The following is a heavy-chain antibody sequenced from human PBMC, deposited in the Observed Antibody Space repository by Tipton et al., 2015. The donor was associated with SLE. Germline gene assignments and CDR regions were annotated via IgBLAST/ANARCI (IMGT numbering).Heavy chain of an antibody. CDR1: GYSISSGYY. Sequence: GLVKPSETLSLTCAVSGYSISSGYYWGWIRQPPGKGLEWIGYISYSGSAKYNPSLNSRVTLSVDTSKNLFSLKLTSVTAADTAVYYCARDAGYLSSSGVYFDYWGQGSLVTVSS. V-gene: IGHV4-38-2*02. J-gene: IGHJ4*02. CDR2: ISYSGSA. CDR3: ARDAGYLSSSGVYFDY. D-gene: IGHD6-6*01.